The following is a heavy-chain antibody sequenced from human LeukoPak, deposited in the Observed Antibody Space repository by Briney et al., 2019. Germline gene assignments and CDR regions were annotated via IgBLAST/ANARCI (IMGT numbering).Heavy chain of an antibody. CDR3: ARESYDSMLPFDY. D-gene: IGHD3-22*01. J-gene: IGHJ4*02. Sequence: GALRLSCAASGFTFSSYAMSWVRQAPGKGLEWVSAISGSGGSTYYADSVKGRFTISRDNSKNTLYLQMNSLRAEDTAVYYCARESYDSMLPFDYWGQGTLVTVSS. CDR2: ISGSGGST. V-gene: IGHV3-23*01. CDR1: GFTFSSYA.